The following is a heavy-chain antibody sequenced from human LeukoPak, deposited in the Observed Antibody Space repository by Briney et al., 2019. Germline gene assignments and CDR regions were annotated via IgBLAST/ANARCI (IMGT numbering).Heavy chain of an antibody. J-gene: IGHJ4*02. V-gene: IGHV3-21*04. CDR3: AKGGVYSTTWYDFDS. CDR1: GFTFSSYS. D-gene: IGHD6-13*01. Sequence: PGGSLRLSCAASGFTFSSYSMNWVRQAPGKGLEWVSSISSSSSYIYYADSVKGRFTISRDNSKNTLSMQMNSLRDEDTAVYYCAKGGVYSTTWYDFDSWGQGTLVTVSS. CDR2: ISSSSSYI.